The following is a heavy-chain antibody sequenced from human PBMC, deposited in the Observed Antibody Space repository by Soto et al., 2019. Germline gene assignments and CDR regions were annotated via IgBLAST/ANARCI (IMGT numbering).Heavy chain of an antibody. J-gene: IGHJ4*02. CDR3: ARGGRGVTLYFDY. CDR2: ISAYNGDT. D-gene: IGHD3-10*01. CDR1: GYNFPDYG. V-gene: IGHV1-18*01. Sequence: QVQLVQSGAEVKKPGASVKVSCKASGYNFPDYGISWVRQAPGQGLEWMGWISAYNGDTNSAQKFQGRVTMTRDTSTSTAYMDLRSLSSDDTAVYYCARGGRGVTLYFDYWGQGTLVTVSS.